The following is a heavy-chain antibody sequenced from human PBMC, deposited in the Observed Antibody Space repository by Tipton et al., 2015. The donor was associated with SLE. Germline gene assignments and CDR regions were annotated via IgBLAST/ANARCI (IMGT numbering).Heavy chain of an antibody. Sequence: LRLSCAVYGGSFSGYYWSWIRQPPGKGLEWIGEINHSGGTKYNPSLQSRVSISVDTSKNQFSLNLSSVTAADSSVYYCARAQEDYYLDLWGRGTLVTVSS. CDR2: INHSGGT. CDR1: GGSFSGYY. V-gene: IGHV4-34*01. CDR3: ARAQEDYYLDL. D-gene: IGHD4-11*01. J-gene: IGHJ2*01.